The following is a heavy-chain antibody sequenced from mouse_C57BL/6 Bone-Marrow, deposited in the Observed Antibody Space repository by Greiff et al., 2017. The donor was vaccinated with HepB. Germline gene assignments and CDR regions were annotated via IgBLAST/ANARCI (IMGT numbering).Heavy chain of an antibody. CDR3: ARQNYYGSRYYAMDY. CDR2: IYPRSGNT. V-gene: IGHV1-81*01. J-gene: IGHJ4*01. D-gene: IGHD1-1*01. Sequence: QVQLKESGAELARPGASVKLSCKASGYTFTSYGISWVKQRTGQGLEWIGEIYPRSGNTYYNEKFKGKATLTADKSSSTAYMELRSLTSEDSAVYFCARQNYYGSRYYAMDYWGQGTSVTVSS. CDR1: GYTFTSYG.